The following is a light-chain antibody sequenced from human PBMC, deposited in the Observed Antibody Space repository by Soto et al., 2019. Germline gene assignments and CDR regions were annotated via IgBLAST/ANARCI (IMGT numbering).Light chain of an antibody. CDR3: QQYGSSAT. J-gene: IGKJ1*01. V-gene: IGKV3-20*01. CDR1: QSVSNSY. CDR2: GAS. Sequence: EIVLTQSPGPLSLSPGERATLSCRASQSVSNSYLAWYQQKPGQAPRLLFYGASSRASGTPDRFSGSGSGTDFTLTISRLEPEDFAVYYCQQYGSSATFGQGTKVDIK.